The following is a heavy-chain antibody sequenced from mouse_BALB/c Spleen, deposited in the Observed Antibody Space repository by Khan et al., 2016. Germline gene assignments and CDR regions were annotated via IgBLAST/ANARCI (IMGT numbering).Heavy chain of an antibody. CDR1: GFTFSDAW. CDR3: RSDYFDY. Sequence: EVTLEVSGGGLVQPGGSMKLSCAASGFTFSDAWMDWVRQSPEKGLEWVAEIRSKANNHATYYAESVKGGFTMSRDDSKSSVYLQMNILTSKDTGIYYWRSDYFDYWGQGTTLTVSS. V-gene: IGHV6-6*01. CDR2: IRSKANNHAT. J-gene: IGHJ2*01.